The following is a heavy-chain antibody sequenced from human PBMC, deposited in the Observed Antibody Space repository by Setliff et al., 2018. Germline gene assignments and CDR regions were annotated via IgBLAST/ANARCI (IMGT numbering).Heavy chain of an antibody. V-gene: IGHV1-69*05. CDR3: ATDHMPASGPSAFDI. CDR2: IIPIFGTS. Sequence: SVKVSCKASGGTFNTYVISWVRQAPSQGLEWMGMIIPIFGTSNYAQKFQARVTMTTDESTSTAYMELSSLTSEDTAVYYCATDHMPASGPSAFDIWGQGTVVTVSS. J-gene: IGHJ3*02. CDR1: GGTFNTYV. D-gene: IGHD6-13*01.